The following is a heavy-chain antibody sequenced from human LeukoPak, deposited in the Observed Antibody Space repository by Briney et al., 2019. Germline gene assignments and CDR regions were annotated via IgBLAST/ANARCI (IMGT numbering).Heavy chain of an antibody. CDR2: IYTSGST. CDR1: GGSISSGSYY. D-gene: IGHD3-9*01. Sequence: PSQTLSLTCTVSGGSISSGSYYWSWIRQPAGKGMEWIGRIYTSGSTNYNTSLKSRVTISVDASKNQFSLKLSSVTAADTAVYYCARDRHYDILTGTEWGNYYYYMYVWGKGTTVTVSS. V-gene: IGHV4-61*02. CDR3: ARDRHYDILTGTEWGNYYYYMYV. J-gene: IGHJ6*03.